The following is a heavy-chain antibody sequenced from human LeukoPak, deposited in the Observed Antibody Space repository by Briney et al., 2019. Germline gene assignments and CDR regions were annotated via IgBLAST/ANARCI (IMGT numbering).Heavy chain of an antibody. Sequence: SETLSLTCAVFDDSIYTNKWWSWVRQPPGKGLEWIGEVSQTGTTYYDPSLTGRITISVDRSRNQFSLTLRSATAADPGVYYCARARRVAVAKSRGRFDYWGQGTLVTVSS. D-gene: IGHD6-19*01. CDR2: VSQTGTT. V-gene: IGHV4-4*02. J-gene: IGHJ4*02. CDR1: DDSIYTNKW. CDR3: ARARRVAVAKSRGRFDY.